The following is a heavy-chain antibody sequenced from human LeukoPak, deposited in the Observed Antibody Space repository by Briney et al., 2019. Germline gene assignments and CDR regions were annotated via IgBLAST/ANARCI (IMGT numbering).Heavy chain of an antibody. CDR3: AHTDSYYFDSGMVS. V-gene: IGHV3-23*01. CDR1: GFRFSNYA. J-gene: IGHJ5*02. D-gene: IGHD3-22*01. Sequence: GGSLRLSCTASGFRFSNYAMNWVRQAPGKGLEWVSVISGGGSSTNYADSVKGRFTISRENSKNTLYLQMNSLRAEDTAVYYCAHTDSYYFDSGMVSWGQGALVTVSS. CDR2: ISGGGSST.